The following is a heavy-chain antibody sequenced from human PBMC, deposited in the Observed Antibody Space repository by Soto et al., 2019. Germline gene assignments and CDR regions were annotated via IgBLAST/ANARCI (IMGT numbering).Heavy chain of an antibody. CDR2: INAGNGNT. CDR1: GYTFTSYA. D-gene: IGHD6-13*01. CDR3: ARGVIEAAGTALYWPNWFDP. Sequence: ASVKVSCKASGYTFTSYAMHWVRQAPGQRLEWMGWINAGNGNTKYSQKFQGRVTITRDTSASTAYMELSSLRSEDTAVYYCARGVIEAAGTALYWPNWFDPWGQRTLVTVSS. J-gene: IGHJ5*02. V-gene: IGHV1-3*01.